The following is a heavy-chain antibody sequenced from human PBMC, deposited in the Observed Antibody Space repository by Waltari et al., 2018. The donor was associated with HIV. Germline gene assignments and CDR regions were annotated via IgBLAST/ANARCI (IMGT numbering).Heavy chain of an antibody. D-gene: IGHD1-7*01. J-gene: IGHJ6*03. Sequence: QITLKESGPSLVKPTQTLTLTCTFPGFSLTTSAVGVGWIRQPPGKALEWLALIYWDDDKRYSPSLRSRLTITKDTSKNQVVLTMTNMDPVDTATYYCARSAGTNDYYYYYYMDVWGKGTTVTVSS. V-gene: IGHV2-5*02. CDR1: GFSLTTSAVG. CDR3: ARSAGTNDYYYYYYMDV. CDR2: IYWDDDK.